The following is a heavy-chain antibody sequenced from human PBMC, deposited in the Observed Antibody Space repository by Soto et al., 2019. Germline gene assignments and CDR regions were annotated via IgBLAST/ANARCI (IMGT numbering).Heavy chain of an antibody. V-gene: IGHV3-21*01. CDR2: ISSSSSYI. D-gene: IGHD2-15*01. CDR1: GFTFSSYS. Sequence: PGGSLRLSCAASGFTFSSYSMNWVRQAPGKGLEWVSSISSSSSYIYYADSVKGRFTISRDNAKNSLYLQMNSLRAEDTAVYYCARLVDTPSGGDIVVVVAATAAFDIWGQGTMVTVSS. J-gene: IGHJ3*02. CDR3: ARLVDTPSGGDIVVVVAATAAFDI.